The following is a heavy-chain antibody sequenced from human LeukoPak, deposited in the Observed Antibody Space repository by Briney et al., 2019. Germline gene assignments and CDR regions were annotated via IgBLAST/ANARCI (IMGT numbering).Heavy chain of an antibody. CDR2: IYYSGST. D-gene: IGHD3-9*01. J-gene: IGHJ4*02. CDR3: ARLVPISSSRYPYFDY. CDR1: GGSISSYY. Sequence: SETLSLTCTVAGGSISSYYWSWIRQPPGQGLELIGYIYYSGSTNYNPSLKSRVTISVDTSKNQFSLKLSSVTAADTAVYYCARLVPISSSRYPYFDYWGQGTLVTVSS. V-gene: IGHV4-59*08.